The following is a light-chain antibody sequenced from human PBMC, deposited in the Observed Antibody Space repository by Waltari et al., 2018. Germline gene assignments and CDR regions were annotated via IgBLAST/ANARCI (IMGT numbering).Light chain of an antibody. CDR1: QSFSSSY. V-gene: IGKV3-20*01. CDR3: QHYGTSPWP. CDR2: RAS. J-gene: IGKJ1*01. Sequence: EIFLTQSPGTLSLSPGERATLSCRASQSFSSSYLAWYQQRPGQPPRLLLSRASTSANDIPDRFSGSGYGTDFTLTISRLEPEDFAIYYCQHYGTSPWPFGQGTKVEMK.